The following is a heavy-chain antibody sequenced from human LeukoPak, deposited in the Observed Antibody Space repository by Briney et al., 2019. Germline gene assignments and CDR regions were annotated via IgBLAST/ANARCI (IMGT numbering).Heavy chain of an antibody. J-gene: IGHJ3*02. D-gene: IGHD3-22*01. CDR3: ASPYYYDSSGRDAFDI. Sequence: SQTLSLTCTVSGGSISSGGYYWSWIRQHPGKGLEWIGYIYYSGSTYYNPSLKSRVTISVDTSKNQISLKLSSVTAADTAVYYCASPYYYDSSGRDAFDIWGQGTMVTVSS. CDR2: IYYSGST. V-gene: IGHV4-31*03. CDR1: GGSISSGGYY.